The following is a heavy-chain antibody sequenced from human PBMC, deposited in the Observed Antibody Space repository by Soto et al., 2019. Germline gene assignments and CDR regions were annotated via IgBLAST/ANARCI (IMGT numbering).Heavy chain of an antibody. CDR2: INHSGST. J-gene: IGHJ6*02. CDR1: GGSFSGYY. CDR3: ERLAGYCSTNGCHRDYAMDG. D-gene: IGHD2-2*01. V-gene: IGHV4-34*01. Sequence: SETLSLTCAVYGGSFSGYYWTWIRQPPGTGLEWIGEINHSGSTNYNPSLKSRVTISVDTSKNQFSLRLTSVTAADTAVYYCERLAGYCSTNGCHRDYAMDGWGQGTTVTVSS.